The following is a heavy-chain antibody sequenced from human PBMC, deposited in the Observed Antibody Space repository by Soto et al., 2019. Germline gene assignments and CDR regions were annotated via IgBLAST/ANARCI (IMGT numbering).Heavy chain of an antibody. J-gene: IGHJ6*02. CDR1: GGTFSSYT. V-gene: IGHV1-69*02. CDR3: ARLGSGWYYYYYGMDV. Sequence: QVQLVQSGAEVKKPGSSVKVSCKAPGGTFSSYTISWVRQAPGQGLEWMGRIIPILGIANYAQKFQGRVTITADKSTSTAYMELSSLRSEDTAVYYCARLGSGWYYYYYGMDVWGQGTTVTVSS. CDR2: IIPILGIA. D-gene: IGHD6-19*01.